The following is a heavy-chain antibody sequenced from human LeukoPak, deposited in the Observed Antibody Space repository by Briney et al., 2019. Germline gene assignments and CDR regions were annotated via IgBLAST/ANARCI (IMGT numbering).Heavy chain of an antibody. CDR3: ARNYYDSSGYYYHDY. V-gene: IGHV3-23*01. Sequence: GGSLRLSCAASRFTFSAYSMSWVRQAPGKGLEWVSAISGSGGNTYYADSVKGRFTISRDNSKNTLYLQMNSLRAEDTAVYYCARNYYDSSGYYYHDYWRQGTLVTVSS. D-gene: IGHD3-22*01. CDR1: RFTFSAYS. J-gene: IGHJ4*02. CDR2: ISGSGGNT.